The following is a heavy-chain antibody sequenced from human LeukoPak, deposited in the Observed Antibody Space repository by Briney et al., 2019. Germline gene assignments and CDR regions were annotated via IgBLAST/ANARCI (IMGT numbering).Heavy chain of an antibody. CDR2: IRYDGSKK. D-gene: IGHD3-3*01. Sequence: HSGGSLRLSCAASGFTFSSYGMHWVRQAPGKGLEWVAFIRYDGSKKYYADSVKGRFTISRDNAKNSLYLQMNSLRAEDTAVYYCARWGRGGYYISGYDYWGQGTLVTVSS. CDR3: ARWGRGGYYISGYDY. J-gene: IGHJ4*02. V-gene: IGHV3-30*02. CDR1: GFTFSSYG.